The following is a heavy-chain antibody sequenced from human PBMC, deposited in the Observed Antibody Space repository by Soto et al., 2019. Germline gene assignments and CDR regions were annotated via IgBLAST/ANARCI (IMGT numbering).Heavy chain of an antibody. CDR2: INHSGST. Sequence: QVQLQQWGAGLLKPSETLSLTCAVYGGSFSGYYWSWIRQPPGKGLEWIGEINHSGSTNYNPSLKSRVTISVDTSKNQCSLKLSSVTAADTAVYYCARELARWYFDLWGRGTLVTVSA. V-gene: IGHV4-34*01. J-gene: IGHJ2*01. CDR1: GGSFSGYY. CDR3: ARELARWYFDL.